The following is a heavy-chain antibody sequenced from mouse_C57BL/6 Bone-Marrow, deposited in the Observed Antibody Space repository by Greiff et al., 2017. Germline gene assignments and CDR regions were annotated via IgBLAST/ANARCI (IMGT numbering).Heavy chain of an antibody. CDR2: ISNGGGST. CDR1: GFTFSDYY. V-gene: IGHV5-12*01. D-gene: IGHD2-3*01. Sequence: EVKLVESGGGLVQPGGSLKLSCAASGFTFSDYYMYWVRQTPEKRLEWVAYISNGGGSTYYPDTVKGRFTISRDNAKNTLYLQMSRLKSEDTAMYYCAREGRWFPWFAYWGHGTLVTVSA. CDR3: AREGRWFPWFAY. J-gene: IGHJ3*01.